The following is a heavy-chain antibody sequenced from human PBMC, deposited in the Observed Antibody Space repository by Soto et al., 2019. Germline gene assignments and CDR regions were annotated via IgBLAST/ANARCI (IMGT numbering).Heavy chain of an antibody. CDR3: AREGLYYYYTDV. CDR2: IYYSGST. CDR1: GGSISSYY. J-gene: IGHJ6*03. Sequence: SETLSLTCTVSGGSISSYYWSWIRQPPGKGLEWIGYIYYSGSTNYHPSLKSRVTISVDTSKNQFSLKLSSATAADTAVYYCAREGLYYYYTDVWGKGTTVTVSS. V-gene: IGHV4-59*12.